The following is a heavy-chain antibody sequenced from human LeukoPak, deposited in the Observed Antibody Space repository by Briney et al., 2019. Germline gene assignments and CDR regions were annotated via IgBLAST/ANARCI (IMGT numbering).Heavy chain of an antibody. CDR3: ARGDIAAAGN. D-gene: IGHD6-13*01. Sequence: PGGSLRLSCAASGFTFSSYTINWVRQAPGKGLEWVSSISGSSSYIYYADSVKGRFTISRDGAKNSLSLQMNSLRAEDTAVYYCARGDIAAAGNWGQGTLVTVSS. J-gene: IGHJ4*02. CDR2: ISGSSSYI. CDR1: GFTFSSYT. V-gene: IGHV3-21*01.